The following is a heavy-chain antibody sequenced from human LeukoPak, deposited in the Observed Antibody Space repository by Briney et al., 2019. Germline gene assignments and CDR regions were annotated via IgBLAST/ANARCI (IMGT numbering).Heavy chain of an antibody. V-gene: IGHV4-59*08. CDR1: GGSISNYY. D-gene: IGHD5-12*01. CDR3: ARQAWILDY. J-gene: IGHJ4*02. Sequence: SETLSLTCTVSGGSISNYYWTWIRQPPGRGLEWIGHIYYSGTTYYNPSLRGRVTISLDTSRNLFTLKLNSMTAADTAIYYCARQAWILDYWGQGALVTVSS. CDR2: IYYSGTT.